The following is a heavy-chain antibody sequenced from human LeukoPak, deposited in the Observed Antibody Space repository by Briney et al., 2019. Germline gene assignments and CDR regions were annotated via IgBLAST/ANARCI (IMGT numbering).Heavy chain of an antibody. V-gene: IGHV1-69*01. CDR2: IIAIFGTA. D-gene: IGHD2-2*01. CDR1: GGTFSSYA. CDR3: ARELGPGVRVVPAAKGFGY. J-gene: IGHJ4*02. Sequence: ASEKLSCTASGGTFSSYAIRCERHAPGQPLEWMGEIIAIFGTANYTQKFQCRDTITADESTSTNYMELCSLRSEDTAVYYCARELGPGVRVVPAAKGFGYWGQGTLVTVSS.